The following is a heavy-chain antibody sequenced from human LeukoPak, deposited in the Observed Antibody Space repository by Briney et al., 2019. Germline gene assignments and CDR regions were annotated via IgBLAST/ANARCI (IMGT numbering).Heavy chain of an antibody. CDR2: IYHSGST. V-gene: IGHV4-30-2*01. CDR1: GGSISSGGYS. D-gene: IGHD2-15*01. Sequence: SETLSLTCAVSGGSISSGGYSWSWIRQPPRKGLEWIGYIYHSGSTYYNPSLKSRVTISVDRSKNQFSLKLSSVTAADTAVYYCASSERGRYCSGGSCQPDAFDIWGQGTMVTVSS. J-gene: IGHJ3*02. CDR3: ASSERGRYCSGGSCQPDAFDI.